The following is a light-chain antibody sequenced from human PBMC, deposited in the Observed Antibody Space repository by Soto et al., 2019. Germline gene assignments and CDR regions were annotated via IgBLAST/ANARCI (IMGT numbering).Light chain of an antibody. J-gene: IGKJ3*01. CDR1: PSVSNS. Sequence: ESVLTQSPATLSLSPGERATLSCRASPSVSNSLAWYQHKPGQAPRLLIYDASNRATGVPTRFSGSGSGTDFTLTISSLEPEDFAVYYCQQYGTSSGLLTFGPGTKVDIK. CDR2: DAS. V-gene: IGKV3-11*01. CDR3: QQYGTSSGLLT.